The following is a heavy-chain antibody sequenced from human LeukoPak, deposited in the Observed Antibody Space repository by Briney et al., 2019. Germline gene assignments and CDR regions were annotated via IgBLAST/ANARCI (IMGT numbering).Heavy chain of an antibody. D-gene: IGHD1-26*01. CDR3: AKDWGSGSYQPDAFDI. V-gene: IGHV3-30-3*01. CDR1: GFTFSSYA. J-gene: IGHJ3*02. Sequence: GRSLRLSCAASGFTFSSYAMHWVRQAPGKGLEWVAVISYDGSNKYCADSVKGRFTISRDNSKNTLYLQMNSLRAEDTAVYYCAKDWGSGSYQPDAFDIWGQGTMVTVSS. CDR2: ISYDGSNK.